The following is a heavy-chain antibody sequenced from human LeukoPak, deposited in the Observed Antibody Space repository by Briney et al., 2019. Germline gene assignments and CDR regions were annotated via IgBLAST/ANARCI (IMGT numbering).Heavy chain of an antibody. Sequence: GGSLRLSCAASGFTFNSYSMNWVRQAPGKGLEWVSLISSSSSYIYYADSVKGRFTISRDNAKNSLYLQLISLSAEDTAVYYCARVGSSGGISNYYYMDVWGKGTTVTVSS. CDR3: ARVGSSGGISNYYYMDV. CDR1: GFTFNSYS. D-gene: IGHD2-15*01. J-gene: IGHJ6*03. CDR2: ISSSSSYI. V-gene: IGHV3-21*01.